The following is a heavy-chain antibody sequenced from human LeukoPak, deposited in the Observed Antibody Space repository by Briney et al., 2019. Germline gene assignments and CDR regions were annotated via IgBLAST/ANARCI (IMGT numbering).Heavy chain of an antibody. D-gene: IGHD2-15*01. J-gene: IGHJ3*02. V-gene: IGHV4-4*02. CDR3: ARDRHCSGGSCGSAFDI. Sequence: SETLSLTCAVSGGSISSSNWWSWVRQPPGKGLEWIGEIYHSGSTNYNPSLKSRVTISVDKSKNQFSLKLSSVTAADTAVYYCARDRHCSGGSCGSAFDIRGQGTMVTVSS. CDR2: IYHSGST. CDR1: GGSISSSNW.